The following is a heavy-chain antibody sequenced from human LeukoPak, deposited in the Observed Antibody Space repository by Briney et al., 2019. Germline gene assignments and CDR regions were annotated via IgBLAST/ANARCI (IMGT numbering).Heavy chain of an antibody. D-gene: IGHD6-13*01. Sequence: GGSLRLSCAASGSTFSSYSMNWVRQAPGKGLEWVSSISSSSSYIYYADSVKGRFTISRDNAKNSLYLQMNSLRAEDTAVYYCARVRAAALDYWGQGTLVTVSS. CDR2: ISSSSSYI. CDR3: ARVRAAALDY. J-gene: IGHJ4*02. CDR1: GSTFSSYS. V-gene: IGHV3-21*01.